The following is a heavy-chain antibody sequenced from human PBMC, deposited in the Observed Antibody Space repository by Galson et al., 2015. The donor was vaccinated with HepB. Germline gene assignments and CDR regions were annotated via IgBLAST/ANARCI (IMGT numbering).Heavy chain of an antibody. V-gene: IGHV1-69*10. Sequence: SVKVSCKASGGTFSSYAISWVRQAPGQGLEWMGGIIPILGIATYAQKFQGRVTITADKSPSTAYMELSSLRSDDTAVYYCARDRIAPRHSYYYYMDVWGKGTTVTVSS. J-gene: IGHJ6*03. CDR1: GGTFSSYA. D-gene: IGHD6-6*01. CDR2: IIPILGIA. CDR3: ARDRIAPRHSYYYYMDV.